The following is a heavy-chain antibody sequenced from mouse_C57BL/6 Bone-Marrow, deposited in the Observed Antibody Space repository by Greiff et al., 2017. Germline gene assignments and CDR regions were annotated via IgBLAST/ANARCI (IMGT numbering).Heavy chain of an antibody. Sequence: EVMLVESGGGLVKPGGSLKLSCAASGFTFSSYAMSWVRQTPEKRLEWVATISDGGSYTYYPDNVKGRFTISRDNAKNNLYLQMSHLKSEDTAMYYCAREGINPSYAMDYWGQGTSVTVSS. V-gene: IGHV5-4*01. D-gene: IGHD2-4*01. CDR1: GFTFSSYA. J-gene: IGHJ4*01. CDR3: AREGINPSYAMDY. CDR2: ISDGGSYT.